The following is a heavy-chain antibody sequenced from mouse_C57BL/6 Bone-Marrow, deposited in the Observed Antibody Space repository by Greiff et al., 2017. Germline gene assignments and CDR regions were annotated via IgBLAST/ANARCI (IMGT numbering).Heavy chain of an antibody. CDR3: ARGGAYYSNYVPFFAY. CDR2: IYPRDGST. J-gene: IGHJ3*01. CDR1: GYTFTDHT. Sequence: QVQLQQSDAELVKPGASVKISCKVSGYTFTDHTIHWMKQRPEQGLEWIGYIYPRDGSTKYNEKFKGKATLTADKSSSTAYMQLNSLTSEDSAVYFCARGGAYYSNYVPFFAYWGQGTLVTVSA. V-gene: IGHV1-78*01. D-gene: IGHD2-5*01.